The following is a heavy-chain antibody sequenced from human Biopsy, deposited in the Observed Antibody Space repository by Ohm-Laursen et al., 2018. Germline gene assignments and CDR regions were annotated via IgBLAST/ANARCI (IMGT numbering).Heavy chain of an antibody. J-gene: IGHJ4*02. CDR1: GYTFTSHD. CDR2: MSPNTGNT. V-gene: IGHV1-8*01. CDR3: ARWETTLGRSLDS. D-gene: IGHD1-26*01. Sequence: ASAKVSCKTSGYTFTSHDINWVRQATGQGLEWMGWMSPNTGNTVYAQRFQDRVTMTSDTSTGTAYMELTSLTSDDTAVYFCARWETTLGRSLDSWGQGTLVAVSS.